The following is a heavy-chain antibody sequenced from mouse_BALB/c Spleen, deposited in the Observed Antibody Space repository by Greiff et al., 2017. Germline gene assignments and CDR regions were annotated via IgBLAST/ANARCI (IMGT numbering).Heavy chain of an antibody. CDR3: ARDSYYYGSSYGFAY. CDR2: ISYDGSN. D-gene: IGHD1-1*01. J-gene: IGHJ3*01. V-gene: IGHV3-6*02. Sequence: DVKLQESGPGLVKPSQSLSLTCSVTGYSITSGYYWNWIRQFPGNKLEWMGYISYDGSNNYNPSLKNRISITRDTSKNQFVLKLNSVTTEDTATYYFARDSYYYGSSYGFAYWGQGTLVTVSA. CDR1: GYSITSGYY.